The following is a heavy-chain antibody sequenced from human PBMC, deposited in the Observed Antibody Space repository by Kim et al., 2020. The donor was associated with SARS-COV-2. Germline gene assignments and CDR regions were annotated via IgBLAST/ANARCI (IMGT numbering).Heavy chain of an antibody. J-gene: IGHJ4*02. V-gene: IGHV4-4*07. Sequence: SETLSLTCTVSGGSMRNYYWNWIRQPAGKGLELIGRIFSGGNINYNPSLKSRVTMSIDTSKSQFSLELTSVTAADTAVYYCARYSSIYQFDILGQRTLV. CDR1: GGSMRNYY. D-gene: IGHD2-2*01. CDR3: ARYSSIYQFDI. CDR2: IFSGGNI.